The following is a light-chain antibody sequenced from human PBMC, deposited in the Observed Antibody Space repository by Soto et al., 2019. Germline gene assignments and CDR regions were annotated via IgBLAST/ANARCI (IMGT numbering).Light chain of an antibody. CDR2: GAS. Sequence: EIVMTQSPATLSVSPGERATLFCRASQSVSRNLAWYQQKPGQAPRLLIFGASTRATGIPARFSGSGSGTEFTLTISSLQSEDFADYYCQQYNDWPTFGKGTKVEIK. CDR3: QQYNDWPT. CDR1: QSVSRN. J-gene: IGKJ1*01. V-gene: IGKV3-15*01.